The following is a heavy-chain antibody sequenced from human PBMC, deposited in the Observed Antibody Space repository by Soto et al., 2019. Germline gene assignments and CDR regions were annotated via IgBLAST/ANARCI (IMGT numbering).Heavy chain of an antibody. V-gene: IGHV3-21*01. CDR2: ISSSSSYI. J-gene: IGHJ3*02. D-gene: IGHD3-10*01. CDR1: GFTFSSYS. CDR3: AREQGDDAFDI. Sequence: GGSLRLSCAASGFTFSSYSMNWVRQAPGKGLEWVSSISSSSSYIYYADSVKGRFTISRDNAKNSLYLQMYSLRAEDTAVYYCAREQGDDAFDIWGQGTMVTVSS.